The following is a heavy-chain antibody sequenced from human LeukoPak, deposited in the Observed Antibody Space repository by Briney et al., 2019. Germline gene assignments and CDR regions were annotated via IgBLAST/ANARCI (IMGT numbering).Heavy chain of an antibody. D-gene: IGHD3-10*01. J-gene: IGHJ4*02. V-gene: IGHV4-38-2*02. CDR1: GYSISSGYY. CDR3: ARGSGGGWFGESFVDY. Sequence: TTSETLSLTCTVSGYSISSGYYWGWIRQPPGKGLEWIGSIYHSGSTYYNPSLKSRVTISVDTSKNQFSLKLSSVTAADTAVYYCARGSGGGWFGESFVDYWGQGTLVTVSS. CDR2: IYHSGST.